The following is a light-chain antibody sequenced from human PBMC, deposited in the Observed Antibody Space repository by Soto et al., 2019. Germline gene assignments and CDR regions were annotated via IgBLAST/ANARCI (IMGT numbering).Light chain of an antibody. J-gene: IGLJ1*01. V-gene: IGLV2-14*03. CDR2: DFG. CDR1: SSDVGGYNS. Sequence: QSVLTQPASVSGSPGQSITISSTGTSSDVGGYNSVSWYQVHPGKAPKLILYDFGDRPSGVSYRFSGSKSGNTASLTISGLQAADEADYFCSSFTSSMTNVFGSGTKVTVL. CDR3: SSFTSSMTNV.